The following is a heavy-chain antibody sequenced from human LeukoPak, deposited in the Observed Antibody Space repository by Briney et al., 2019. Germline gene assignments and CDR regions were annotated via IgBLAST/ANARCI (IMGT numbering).Heavy chain of an antibody. CDR1: GDRFTSYW. V-gene: IGHV5-10-1*01. CDR3: ARRLSRGSYPLFLDAFEI. CDR2: IDPSDSYS. Sequence: GESLKISCKVPGDRFTSYWITGVRQVPGKGLEWMGTIDPSDSYSNYSPSFQGHVTISTDKSSNTAYLQWSSLKASDTAMYYCARRLSRGSYPLFLDAFEIWGQGTRVTVFS. D-gene: IGHD1-26*01. J-gene: IGHJ3*02.